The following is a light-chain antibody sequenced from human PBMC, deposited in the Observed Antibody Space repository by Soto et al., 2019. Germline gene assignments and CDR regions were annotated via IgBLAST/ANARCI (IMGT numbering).Light chain of an antibody. CDR3: QQYGRSPWT. Sequence: EIMMTQSPATLSVSPGERATLSCRASQSVSSNLAWYQQKPGQAPRLLIFDASSGATGISDRFSGSGSGTDFTLTISRLEPEDFAVYYCQQYGRSPWTFGQGTKVDIK. V-gene: IGKV3-20*01. CDR1: QSVSSN. J-gene: IGKJ1*01. CDR2: DAS.